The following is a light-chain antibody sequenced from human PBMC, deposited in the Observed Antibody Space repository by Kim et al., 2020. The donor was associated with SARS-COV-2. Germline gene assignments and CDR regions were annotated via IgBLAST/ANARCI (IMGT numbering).Light chain of an antibody. J-gene: IGLJ3*02. Sequence: QSALTQPASVSGSPGQSITISCTGTSSDVGGYNYVSWYQQHPGKAPKLMIYEVNNRPSGISNRFSGSKSGNTASLTISGLQTEDQADYYCSSYTDSSTWVFGGGTQLTVL. CDR3: SSYTDSSTWV. CDR2: EVN. CDR1: SSDVGGYNY. V-gene: IGLV2-14*01.